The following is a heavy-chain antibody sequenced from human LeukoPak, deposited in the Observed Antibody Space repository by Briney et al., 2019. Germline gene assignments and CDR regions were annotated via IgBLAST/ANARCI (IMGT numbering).Heavy chain of an antibody. D-gene: IGHD5-24*01. CDR2: INNSEST. CDR3: ARKERWLQRPASAPLYFQH. J-gene: IGHJ1*01. V-gene: IGHV4-34*01. CDR1: GGSFSGYN. Sequence: SETLSLTCAVYGGSFSGYNWCWIRNPPRKGQEWMWEINNSESTSYNPSPKSQVTISVDTSKNQFSLKLSSVTAADTAVYYCARKERWLQRPASAPLYFQHWGQGTLVTVSS.